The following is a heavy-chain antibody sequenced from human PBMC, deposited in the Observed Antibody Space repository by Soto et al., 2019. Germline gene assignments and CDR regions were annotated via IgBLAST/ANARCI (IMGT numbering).Heavy chain of an antibody. CDR1: GGSISSYY. CDR3: ARSVAPSWFDP. CDR2: IYYSGST. J-gene: IGHJ5*02. V-gene: IGHV4-59*01. Sequence: QVQLQESGPGLVKPSETLSLTCTVSGGSISSYYWSWIRQPPGKGLECIGYIYYSGSTNYNPSLKSRVTISVDTSKNPFSLKLGSVTAADTAVYYCARSVAPSWFDPWGQGTLVTVSS. D-gene: IGHD6-19*01.